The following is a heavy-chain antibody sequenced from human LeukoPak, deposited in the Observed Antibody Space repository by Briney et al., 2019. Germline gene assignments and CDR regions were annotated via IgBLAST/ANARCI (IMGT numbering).Heavy chain of an antibody. Sequence: PSQTLPLTCTVSGGSISSGSYYWSWIRQPAGKGLEWIGRIYTSGSTNYNPSLKSRVTISVDASKNQFSLKLSSVTAADTAVYYCARVLWFGGPYGMDVWGQGTTVTVSS. CDR1: GGSISSGSYY. V-gene: IGHV4-61*02. CDR3: ARVLWFGGPYGMDV. J-gene: IGHJ6*02. CDR2: IYTSGST. D-gene: IGHD3-10*01.